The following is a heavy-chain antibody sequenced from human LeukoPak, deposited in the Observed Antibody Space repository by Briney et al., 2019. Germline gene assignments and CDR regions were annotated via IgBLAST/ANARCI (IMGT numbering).Heavy chain of an antibody. Sequence: TGGSLRLSCAASGFTFSSFGMHWVRQAPGKGLEWVAVIWYDASNKYYADSVKGRFTISRDNSKNTLYLQMNTLRDDDTAVYYCVRGVGVSRFNYLDSWGQGTLAIVSS. CDR2: IWYDASNK. V-gene: IGHV3-33*01. D-gene: IGHD6-13*01. CDR3: VRGVGVSRFNYLDS. J-gene: IGHJ4*02. CDR1: GFTFSSFG.